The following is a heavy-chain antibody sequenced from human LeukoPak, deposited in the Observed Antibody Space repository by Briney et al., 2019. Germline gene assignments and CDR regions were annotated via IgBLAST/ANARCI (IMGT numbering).Heavy chain of an antibody. V-gene: IGHV3-66*01. CDR2: IYSDGTT. CDR3: ARDWGSLATGFYFDY. J-gene: IGHJ4*02. Sequence: GGSLRLSCAASGFTVSSNYMSWVRQAPGKGLEWVSVIYSDGTTYYADSVKGRFTISRGNSKNTLYLDMNTLRAEDTAVYYCARDWGSLATGFYFDYWGQGILVTVSS. D-gene: IGHD5-24*01. CDR1: GFTVSSNY.